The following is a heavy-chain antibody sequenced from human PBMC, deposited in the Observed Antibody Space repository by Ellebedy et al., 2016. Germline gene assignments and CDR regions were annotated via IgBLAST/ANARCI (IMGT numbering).Heavy chain of an antibody. CDR2: TSGSGSDT. CDR1: GFTFKNFA. Sequence: GESLKISCGSSGFTFKNFAVSWVRQAPGKGLEWVSTTSGSGSDTSYADAVGGRFVVSRDNSRNTLHLQMNSLRGEDTAVYYCVKGKHSYSGYGLGYYYYGMDVWGQGTTVTVSS. V-gene: IGHV3-23*01. CDR3: VKGKHSYSGYGLGYYYYGMDV. D-gene: IGHD5-12*01. J-gene: IGHJ6*02.